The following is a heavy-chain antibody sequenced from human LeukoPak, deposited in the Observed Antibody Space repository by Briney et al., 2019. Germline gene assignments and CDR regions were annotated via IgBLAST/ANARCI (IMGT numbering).Heavy chain of an antibody. CDR3: ARVRAVVAAPGEFWFDP. CDR1: GFTFSSYS. J-gene: IGHJ5*02. CDR2: ISSSSSYI. V-gene: IGHV3-21*01. Sequence: GGSLRLSCAASGFTFSSYSMNWVRPAPGKGLEWVSSISSSSSYIYYADSVKGRFTISRDNAKNSLYLQMNSLRAEDTAVYYCARVRAVVAAPGEFWFDPWGQGTLVTVSS. D-gene: IGHD6-13*01.